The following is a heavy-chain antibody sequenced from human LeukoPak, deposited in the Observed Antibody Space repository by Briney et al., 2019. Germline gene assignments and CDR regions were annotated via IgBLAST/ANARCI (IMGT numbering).Heavy chain of an antibody. CDR1: GFTFSSHG. Sequence: GRSLRLSCAASGFTFSSHGMHWVRQAPGKGLEWVAVISYDGSNKYYADSVKGRFTISRDNSKNTLYLQMNSLRAEDTAVYYCAKDVELVYWGQGTLVTVSS. D-gene: IGHD6-6*01. J-gene: IGHJ4*02. CDR2: ISYDGSNK. V-gene: IGHV3-30*18. CDR3: AKDVELVY.